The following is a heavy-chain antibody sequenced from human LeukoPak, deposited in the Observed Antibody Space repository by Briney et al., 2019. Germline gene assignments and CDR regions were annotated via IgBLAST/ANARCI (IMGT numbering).Heavy chain of an antibody. Sequence: EASVKVSCKASGYTFTSFAMHWVRQAPGQRLEWLGWIDAGNGNTKYSQKFQGKVTITRDTSASTAYMELSSLRSEDTAVYYCASSAAAGPQARYYFDYWGQGTLVTVSS. V-gene: IGHV1-3*01. J-gene: IGHJ4*02. CDR2: IDAGNGNT. D-gene: IGHD6-13*01. CDR3: ASSAAAGPQARYYFDY. CDR1: GYTFTSFA.